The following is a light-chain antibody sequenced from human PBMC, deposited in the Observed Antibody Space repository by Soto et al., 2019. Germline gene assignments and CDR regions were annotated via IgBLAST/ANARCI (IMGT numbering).Light chain of an antibody. J-gene: IGLJ2*01. CDR2: EDM. Sequence: SYELTQPPSVSVSPGQTASITCSGDKLGDKYACWYQQKPGQSPVLVIYEDMKRPSGIPERFSGSNSGNTATLTISGTQAMDEADYYCQAWDNIAVVFGGGTKVTVL. CDR1: KLGDKY. V-gene: IGLV3-1*01. CDR3: QAWDNIAVV.